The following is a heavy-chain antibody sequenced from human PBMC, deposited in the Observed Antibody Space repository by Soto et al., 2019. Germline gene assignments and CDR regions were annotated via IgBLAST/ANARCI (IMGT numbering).Heavy chain of an antibody. CDR3: AILRFGESKVDY. CDR1: GFTFSSYA. J-gene: IGHJ4*02. D-gene: IGHD3-10*01. Sequence: QVQLVESGGGVVQPGRSLRLSCAASGFTFSSYAMHWVRQAPGKGLEWVAVISHDGSNKYYADSVKGRFTISRDNSKNTLYLQMNSLRAEDTAVYYCAILRFGESKVDYWGQGTLVTVSS. CDR2: ISHDGSNK. V-gene: IGHV3-30-3*01.